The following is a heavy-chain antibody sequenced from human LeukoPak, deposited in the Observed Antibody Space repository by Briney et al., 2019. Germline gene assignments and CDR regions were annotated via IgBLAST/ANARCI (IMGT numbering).Heavy chain of an antibody. Sequence: GGSLKISCKGSGYSFTSYWIGWVSQMPGKGLEWMRIIYPGDSDTRYSPSFQGQVTISADKSISTAYLQWSSLKASDTAMYYCARGDLVATITGFDYWGEGTLDTVSS. CDR2: IYPGDSDT. V-gene: IGHV5-51*01. D-gene: IGHD5-24*01. J-gene: IGHJ4*02. CDR1: GYSFTSYW. CDR3: ARGDLVATITGFDY.